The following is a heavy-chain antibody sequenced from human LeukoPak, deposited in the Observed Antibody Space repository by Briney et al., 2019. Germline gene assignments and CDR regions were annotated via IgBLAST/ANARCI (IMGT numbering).Heavy chain of an antibody. Sequence: PGGSLRLSCAASGFTFSSYAMHWVRQAPGKGLEWVAVISYDGSNKYYADSVKGRFTISRDNSKNTLYLQMNRLRAEDMAVYYCAKDRAMALDYWGQGTLVTVSS. D-gene: IGHD5-18*01. CDR2: ISYDGSNK. CDR3: AKDRAMALDY. J-gene: IGHJ4*02. V-gene: IGHV3-30*04. CDR1: GFTFSSYA.